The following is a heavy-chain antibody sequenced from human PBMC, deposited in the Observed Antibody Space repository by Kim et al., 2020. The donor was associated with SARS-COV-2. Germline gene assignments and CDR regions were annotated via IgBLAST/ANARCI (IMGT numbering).Heavy chain of an antibody. D-gene: IGHD3-22*01. CDR3: AKGFLRNLVVVHHPPMDV. Sequence: GGSLRLSCAASGFTFDDYAMHWVRQAPGKGLEWVSLISGDGGSTYYADSVKGRFTISRDNSKNSLYLQMNSLRTEDTALYYCAKGFLRNLVVVHHPPMDVWGKGTTVTVSS. CDR1: GFTFDDYA. V-gene: IGHV3-43*02. CDR2: ISGDGGST. J-gene: IGHJ6*03.